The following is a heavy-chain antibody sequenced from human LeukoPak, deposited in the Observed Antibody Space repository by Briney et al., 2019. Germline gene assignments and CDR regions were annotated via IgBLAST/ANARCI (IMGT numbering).Heavy chain of an antibody. V-gene: IGHV3-23*01. Sequence: ETLSLTCAVYGGSFSGYYWSWIRRPPGKGLEWVSAISGSGGSTYYADSVKGRFTISRDNSKNTLYLQMNSLRAEDTAVYYCAKDGIVDTAMVNWFDPWGQGTLVTVSS. CDR2: ISGSGGST. J-gene: IGHJ5*02. CDR3: AKDGIVDTAMVNWFDP. CDR1: GGSFSGYY. D-gene: IGHD5-18*01.